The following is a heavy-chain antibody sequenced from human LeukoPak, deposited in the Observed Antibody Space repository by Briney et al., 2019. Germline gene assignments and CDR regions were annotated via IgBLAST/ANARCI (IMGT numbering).Heavy chain of an antibody. D-gene: IGHD3-22*01. J-gene: IGHJ4*02. V-gene: IGHV3-30*18. CDR2: ISYDGSSK. CDR1: GFTFSSYG. CDR3: AKDLDSSGYYPSPIDY. Sequence: GRSLRLSCAASGFTFSSYGMHWVRQAPGKGLEWVAVISYDGSSKYYADSVKGRFTISRDNSKNTLYLQMNSLRAEDTAVYYCAKDLDSSGYYPSPIDYWGQGTLVTVSS.